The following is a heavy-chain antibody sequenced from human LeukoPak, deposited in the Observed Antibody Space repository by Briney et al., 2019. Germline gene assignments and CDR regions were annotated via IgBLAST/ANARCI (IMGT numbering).Heavy chain of an antibody. J-gene: IGHJ5*02. CDR1: GGSISSGSYY. Sequence: SETLSLTCTVSGGSISSGSYYWSWIRQPAGKGLEWIGRISLSGSTTYNPSLKSRVTISIDPSKNQFSLKLSSVTAADTAVYYCARNPGDWFDPWGQGTLVTVSS. V-gene: IGHV4-61*10. D-gene: IGHD3-10*01. CDR3: ARNPGDWFDP. CDR2: ISLSGST.